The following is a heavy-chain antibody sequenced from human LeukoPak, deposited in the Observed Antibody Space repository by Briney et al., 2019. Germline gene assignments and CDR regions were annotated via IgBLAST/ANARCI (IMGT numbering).Heavy chain of an antibody. Sequence: ASVKVSCKASGYTFTSYGISWVRQAPGQGLEWMGWISAYNGNTDYAQKLQGRVTMTTDTSTSTAYMELRSLRSDDTAVYYCARAGTYYYDSSGSDYWGQGTLVTVSS. D-gene: IGHD3-22*01. CDR2: ISAYNGNT. J-gene: IGHJ4*02. V-gene: IGHV1-18*01. CDR1: GYTFTSYG. CDR3: ARAGTYYYDSSGSDY.